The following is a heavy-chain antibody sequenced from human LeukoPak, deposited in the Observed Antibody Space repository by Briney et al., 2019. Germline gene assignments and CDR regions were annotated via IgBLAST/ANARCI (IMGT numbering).Heavy chain of an antibody. CDR3: SRRVETALVEGNYLHFYGMDV. CDR1: GGSMRSSTYY. CDR2: IYYSGTT. J-gene: IGHJ6*02. Sequence: SETLSLTCTVSGGSMRSSTYYWGWIRQAPGKGLEWIGSIYYSGTTYYNSSLKSRVTMSVDRSNNPFTLRLSSVTAADTAVYYCSRRVETALVEGNYLHFYGMDVWGQGTTVIVSS. D-gene: IGHD5-18*01. V-gene: IGHV4-39*01.